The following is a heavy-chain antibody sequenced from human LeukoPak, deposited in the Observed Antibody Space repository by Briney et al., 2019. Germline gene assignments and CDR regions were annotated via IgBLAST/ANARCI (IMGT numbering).Heavy chain of an antibody. Sequence: GGSLKLSCAASGFTFSSYSMNWVRQAPGKGLEWVSSISSSSSYIYYADSVKGRFTISRDNAKNSLYLQMNSLRAEDTAVYYCARLYYYDSSGYYYNYYYGMDVWGQGTTVTVSS. V-gene: IGHV3-21*01. CDR3: ARLYYYDSSGYYYNYYYGMDV. J-gene: IGHJ6*02. CDR1: GFTFSSYS. CDR2: ISSSSSYI. D-gene: IGHD3-22*01.